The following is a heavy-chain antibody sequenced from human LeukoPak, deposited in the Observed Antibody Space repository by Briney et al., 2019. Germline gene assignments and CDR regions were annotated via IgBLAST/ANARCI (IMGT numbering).Heavy chain of an antibody. CDR2: MKPNSGNT. V-gene: IGHV1-8*01. Sequence: ASVKVACKASGYTFTSYDINWVRQATGQGLEWMGWMKPNSGNTGYAQKFQGRVTMTRNTSISTAYMELSSLRSEDTAVYYCARAPRDYYDSSGYYVDYWGQGTLVTVSS. CDR1: GYTFTSYD. CDR3: ARAPRDYYDSSGYYVDY. J-gene: IGHJ4*02. D-gene: IGHD3-22*01.